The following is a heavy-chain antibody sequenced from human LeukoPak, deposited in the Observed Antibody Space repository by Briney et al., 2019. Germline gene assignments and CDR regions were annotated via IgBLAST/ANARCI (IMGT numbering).Heavy chain of an antibody. CDR2: ISYLSSHV. CDR3: GRAVPPLRTSSAGDL. Sequence: GGSLRLSCAASGLTVSTNFMNWVRQAPGKGLEWVSSISYLSSHVYYGDSVKGRFSISRDNAKNSLYLQMNSLGAEDTAIYYCGRAVPPLRTSSAGDLWGQGILVTVSS. D-gene: IGHD3-16*01. V-gene: IGHV3-21*01. CDR1: GLTVSTNF. J-gene: IGHJ4*02.